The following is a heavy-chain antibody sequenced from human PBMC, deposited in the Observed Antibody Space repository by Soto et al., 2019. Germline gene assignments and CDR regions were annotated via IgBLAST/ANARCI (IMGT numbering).Heavy chain of an antibody. CDR2: INPNSGGT. Sequence: QVQLVQSGAEVKKPGASVKVSCKASGYTFTDYYMHWVRQAPGQGLEWMGWINPNSGGTNYAQKFQGRVTMTRDTSLNTAYMELKRPRFDDTARYYCARDQSPSRGWAGMDGWGQGNTVPVSS. V-gene: IGHV1-2*02. CDR1: GYTFTDYY. D-gene: IGHD6-19*01. J-gene: IGHJ6*02. CDR3: ARDQSPSRGWAGMDG.